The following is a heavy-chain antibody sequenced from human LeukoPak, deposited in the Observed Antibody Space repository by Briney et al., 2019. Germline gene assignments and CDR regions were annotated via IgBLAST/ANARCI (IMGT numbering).Heavy chain of an antibody. CDR3: ARGGSSGRDYYYYYYMDV. D-gene: IGHD6-19*01. CDR2: IYYSGST. V-gene: IGHV4-59*01. J-gene: IGHJ6*03. CDR1: GGSISSYY. Sequence: SETLSLTCTVPGGSISSYYWSWIRQPPGKGLEWIGYIYYSGSTNYNPSLKSRVTISVDTSKNQFSLKLSSVTAADTAVYYCARGGSSGRDYYYYYYMDVWGKGTTVTISS.